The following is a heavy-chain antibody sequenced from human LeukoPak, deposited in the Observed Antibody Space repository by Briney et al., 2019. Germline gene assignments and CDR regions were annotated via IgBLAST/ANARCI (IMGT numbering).Heavy chain of an antibody. Sequence: SVKVSCKASGFTFTSSAMQWVRQARGQRLEWIGWIVVGSGNTNYAQKFQGRVTITRDMSTSTAYMELSSLRSEDTAVYYCAAGVGKWELLWGAFDIWGQGTMVTVSS. J-gene: IGHJ3*02. CDR3: AAGVGKWELLWGAFDI. V-gene: IGHV1-58*02. CDR1: GFTFTSSA. D-gene: IGHD1-26*01. CDR2: IVVGSGNT.